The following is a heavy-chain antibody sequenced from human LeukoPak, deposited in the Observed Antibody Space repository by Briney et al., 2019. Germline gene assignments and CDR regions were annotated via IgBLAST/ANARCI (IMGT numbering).Heavy chain of an antibody. V-gene: IGHV3-21*01. CDR3: AREGYSYGTYNYSYMDV. Sequence: WGSLRLSCSASGFTFSTYRMIWVRQAPGEGLEWVSSISTSSLYFYYADSGKVVSTIARANGKNSLYLQMHRQRDDDAAEYSCAREGYSYGTYNYSYMDVWGNGAMVTVSS. J-gene: IGHJ6*03. D-gene: IGHD5-18*01. CDR2: ISTSSLYF. CDR1: GFTFSTYR.